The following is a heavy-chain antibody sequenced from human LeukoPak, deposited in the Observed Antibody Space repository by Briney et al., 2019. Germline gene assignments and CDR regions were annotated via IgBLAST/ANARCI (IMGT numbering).Heavy chain of an antibody. D-gene: IGHD3-10*01. V-gene: IGHV3-48*01. Sequence: PGGSLRLSCAASGFTFSTYNMNWVRQTPGKGLEWVSHITSSSATYHADSVKGRFTISRDNAKNSLYLQMSSLRAEDTAVYYCARVSGLGMNEYYQHWGQGTLVTVAS. J-gene: IGHJ1*01. CDR2: ITSSSAT. CDR3: ARVSGLGMNEYYQH. CDR1: GFTFSTYN.